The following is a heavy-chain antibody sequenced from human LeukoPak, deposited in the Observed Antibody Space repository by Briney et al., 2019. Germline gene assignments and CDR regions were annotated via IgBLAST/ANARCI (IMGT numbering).Heavy chain of an antibody. D-gene: IGHD5-24*01. CDR3: ARDLYGRLQFDN. J-gene: IGHJ4*02. V-gene: IGHV4-59*01. CDR2: IYYSGST. Sequence: SETLSLTCTVSGGSISTYYWSWIRQPPGKGLEWIGYIYYSGSTNYNPSLKSRVTISVDTSKNQFSLKLSSVTAADTAVYYCARDLYGRLQFDNWGQGTLVTVSS. CDR1: GGSISTYY.